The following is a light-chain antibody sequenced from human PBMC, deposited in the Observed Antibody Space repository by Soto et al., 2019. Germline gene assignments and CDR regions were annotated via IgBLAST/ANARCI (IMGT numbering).Light chain of an antibody. V-gene: IGKV1-5*03. CDR2: KAS. CDR1: QSVSIW. J-gene: IGKJ1*01. Sequence: DIQMTQSPSTLSASEGDRVTISCRASQSVSIWLAWYQQKPGRAPNLLIYKASSLESGVPSRFSGIGSGTEFTLTISGLQPDDFATYYCQPYNSYWTFGQGTKVDIK. CDR3: QPYNSYWT.